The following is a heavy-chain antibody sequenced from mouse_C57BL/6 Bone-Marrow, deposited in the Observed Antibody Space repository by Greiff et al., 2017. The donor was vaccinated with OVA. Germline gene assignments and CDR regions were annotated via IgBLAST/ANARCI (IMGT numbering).Heavy chain of an antibody. CDR3: ARTSYYYGSSLWYFDV. D-gene: IGHD1-1*01. Sequence: EVKLQQSGPELVKPGASVKISCKASGYTFTDYYMNWVKQSHGKSLEWIGDINPNNGGTSYNQKFKGKATLTVDKSSSTAYMELRSLTSEDSAVYYCARTSYYYGSSLWYFDVWGTGTTVTVSS. J-gene: IGHJ1*03. CDR2: INPNNGGT. CDR1: GYTFTDYY. V-gene: IGHV1-26*01.